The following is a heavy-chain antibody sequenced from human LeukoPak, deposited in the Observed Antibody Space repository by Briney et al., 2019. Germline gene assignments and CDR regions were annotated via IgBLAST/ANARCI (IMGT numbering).Heavy chain of an antibody. CDR3: ARSVVAATPGIYYYYYYMDV. D-gene: IGHD2-15*01. CDR1: GGSISSSSYY. CDR2: IYYSGST. J-gene: IGHJ6*03. Sequence: SETLSLTCTVSGGSISSSSYYWGWIRQPPGKGLEWIGSIYYSGSTHYNPSLKSRVTISVDTSKNQFSLKLSSVTAADTAVYYCARSVVAATPGIYYYYYYMDVWGKGTTVTVSS. V-gene: IGHV4-39*01.